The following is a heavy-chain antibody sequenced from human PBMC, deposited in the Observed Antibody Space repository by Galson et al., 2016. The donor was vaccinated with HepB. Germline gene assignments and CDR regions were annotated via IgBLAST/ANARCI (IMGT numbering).Heavy chain of an antibody. Sequence: QSGAEVKKPGESLKISCKGSGYSFTRFWIGWVRQMPGKGLEWMGIIFPGDSDLRYSPSFEGQVTISADKSVSTAYLQWRSLKASDTAMYYCARGPTQETEIFKVIIIPDYWGQGTLVTVSS. CDR2: IFPGDSDL. CDR1: GYSFTRFW. CDR3: ARGPTQETEIFKVIIIPDY. D-gene: IGHD3-3*01. J-gene: IGHJ4*02. V-gene: IGHV5-51*01.